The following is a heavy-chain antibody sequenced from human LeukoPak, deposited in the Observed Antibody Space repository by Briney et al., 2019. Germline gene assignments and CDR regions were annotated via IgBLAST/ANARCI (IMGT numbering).Heavy chain of an antibody. Sequence: GGSLRLSCAASGFTFSSYAMSWVRQAPGKGLEWVSSISGSGSSTYYADSVKGRFTIPRDNSKNTLYLQMNSLRAEDTAVYYCAAHATQYYDFWSGYYIEVGLNCFDPWGQGTLVSVSS. D-gene: IGHD3-3*01. V-gene: IGHV3-23*01. J-gene: IGHJ5*02. CDR3: AAHATQYYDFWSGYYIEVGLNCFDP. CDR1: GFTFSSYA. CDR2: ISGSGSST.